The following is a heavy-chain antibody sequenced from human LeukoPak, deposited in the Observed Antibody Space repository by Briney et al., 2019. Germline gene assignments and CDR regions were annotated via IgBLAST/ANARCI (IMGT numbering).Heavy chain of an antibody. CDR2: INSDGINT. V-gene: IGHV3-74*01. J-gene: IGHJ4*02. Sequence: GGSLRLSCAASGFTFSNYWMHWVRQAPGKGLVWVSRINSDGINTSYADSVKGRFTISRDNSKNTLYLQMNSLRAEDTAVYYCARTHMMRDSSSGYWGQGTLVTVSS. D-gene: IGHD6-6*01. CDR1: GFTFSNYW. CDR3: ARTHMMRDSSSGY.